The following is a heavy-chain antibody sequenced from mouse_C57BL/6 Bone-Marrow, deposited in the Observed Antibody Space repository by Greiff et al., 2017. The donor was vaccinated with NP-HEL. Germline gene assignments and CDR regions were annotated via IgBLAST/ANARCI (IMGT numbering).Heavy chain of an antibody. J-gene: IGHJ2*01. V-gene: IGHV14-4*01. Sequence: VQLKEPGAELVRPGASVKLSCTASGFNIKDDYMHWVKQRPEQGLEWIGWIDPENGDTEYASKFQGKATITADTSSNTAYLQLSSLTSEDAAVYYCTTILFDFWGQGTTLTVSS. CDR2: IDPENGDT. CDR3: TTILFDF. CDR1: GFNIKDDY.